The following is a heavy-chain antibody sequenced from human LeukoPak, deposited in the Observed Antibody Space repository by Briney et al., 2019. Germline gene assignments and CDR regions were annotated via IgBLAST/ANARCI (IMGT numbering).Heavy chain of an antibody. CDR1: GYSISSGYY. J-gene: IGHJ5*02. V-gene: IGHV4-61*01. CDR2: IYYSGST. CDR3: ARVKDFWSGYQSNWFDP. D-gene: IGHD3-3*01. Sequence: SETLSLTCTVSGYSISSGYYWRWIRQPPGKGLEWIGYIYYSGSTNYNPSLKSRVTISVDTSKNQFSLKLSSVTAADTAVYYCARVKDFWSGYQSNWFDPWGQGTLVTVSS.